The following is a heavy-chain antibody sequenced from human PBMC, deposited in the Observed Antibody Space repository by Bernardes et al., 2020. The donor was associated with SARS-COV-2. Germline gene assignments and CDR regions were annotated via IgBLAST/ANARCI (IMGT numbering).Heavy chain of an antibody. J-gene: IGHJ4*02. CDR1: GYTFTGHY. V-gene: IGHV1-2*02. D-gene: IGHD3-10*01. Sequence: ASVKVSCKAPGYTFTGHYIHWVRQAPGQGLEWMGWINPNSGVTNFAQKFQGRVTMTRDTSITTAYVELRWLTFDDTAVYFCARVSMIQGIIISPFDHWGQGTLVTVSS. CDR3: ARVSMIQGIIISPFDH. CDR2: INPNSGVT.